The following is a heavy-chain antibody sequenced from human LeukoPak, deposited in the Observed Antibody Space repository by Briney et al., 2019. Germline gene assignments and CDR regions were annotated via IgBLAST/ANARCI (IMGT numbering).Heavy chain of an antibody. D-gene: IGHD3-3*01. Sequence: ASVKVSCKASGYIFTSYDINWVRQATGQGLEWMGWMNPNSGNTGYAQKFQGRVTMTRNTSISTAYMELSSLRSEDTAVYYCARGQTTSYYDFWSGYYTGFYFDYWGQGTLVTVSS. CDR3: ARGQTTSYYDFWSGYYTGFYFDY. CDR2: MNPNSGNT. V-gene: IGHV1-8*01. CDR1: GYIFTSYD. J-gene: IGHJ4*02.